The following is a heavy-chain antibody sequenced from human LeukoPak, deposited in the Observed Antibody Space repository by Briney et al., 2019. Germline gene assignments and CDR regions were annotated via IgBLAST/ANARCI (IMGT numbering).Heavy chain of an antibody. V-gene: IGHV3-48*04. D-gene: IGHD1-26*01. CDR1: GFTFSSYS. Sequence: GGSLRLSCAASGFTFSSYSMNWVRQAPGKGLEWVSYISSSSSTIYYADSVKGRFTVSRDNAKNSLYLQMNSLRAEDTAVYYCARAKRGIVGATPAAFGAFDTWGQGTMVTVSS. J-gene: IGHJ3*02. CDR3: ARAKRGIVGATPAAFGAFDT. CDR2: ISSSSSTI.